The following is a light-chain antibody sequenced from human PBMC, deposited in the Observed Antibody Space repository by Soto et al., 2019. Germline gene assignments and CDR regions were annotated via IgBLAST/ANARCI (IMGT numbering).Light chain of an antibody. CDR3: QQYNSYSPWT. J-gene: IGKJ1*01. CDR2: LAS. Sequence: DIQMTQSPSTLAASVGDRVTITCRASQSISTWLAWYQQKPGKAPRLLIFLASSLETGVPSRFIGSGSGTEFTLTISSLQRDDSATYYCQQYNSYSPWTSGQGTKVDIK. CDR1: QSISTW. V-gene: IGKV1-5*03.